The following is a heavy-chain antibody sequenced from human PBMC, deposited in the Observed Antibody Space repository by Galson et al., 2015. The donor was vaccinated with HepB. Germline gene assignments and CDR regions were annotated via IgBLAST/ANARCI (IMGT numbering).Heavy chain of an antibody. J-gene: IGHJ4*02. V-gene: IGHV3-15*01. CDR2: IKSKTDGETT. Sequence: SLRLSCAASGFTFSNAWMSWVRQAPGKGLEWVGRIKSKTDGETTDYAAPGKGRFTISRDDSKNTVYLQMDSLKAEDTAVYYSTTHTGLNYWGQGTLVTVSS. D-gene: IGHD1-14*01. CDR3: TTHTGLNY. CDR1: GFTFSNAW.